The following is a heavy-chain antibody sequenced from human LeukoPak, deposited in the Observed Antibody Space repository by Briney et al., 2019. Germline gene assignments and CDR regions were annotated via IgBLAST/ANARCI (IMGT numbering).Heavy chain of an antibody. D-gene: IGHD1-26*01. Sequence: SETLSLTCSVSGGSIDRSSYYWGWIRQAPGKGLEWIGSVYYDGNTYYNPNPSLKSRATVSMDTSRNQFSLKLRSVTAADTAVYYCTKDSGHHRTDCWGQGTLVTVSS. V-gene: IGHV4-39*02. CDR2: VYYDGNT. J-gene: IGHJ4*02. CDR3: TKDSGHHRTDC. CDR1: GGSIDRSSYY.